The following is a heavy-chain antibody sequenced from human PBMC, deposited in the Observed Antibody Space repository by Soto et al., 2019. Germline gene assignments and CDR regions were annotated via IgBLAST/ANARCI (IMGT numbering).Heavy chain of an antibody. CDR1: GFTFDDHA. Sequence: GGSLRLSCAASGFTFDDHAMHWVRQGPGKGLEWVSGISWNSGTIVYADSVKGRFTISRDNTKNSLYLQMDSLRREDTAVYYCAKRDLIAVAGVPPDYYYYGMDVWGQGTTVTVSS. V-gene: IGHV3-9*01. CDR2: ISWNSGTI. J-gene: IGHJ6*02. D-gene: IGHD6-19*01. CDR3: AKRDLIAVAGVPPDYYYYGMDV.